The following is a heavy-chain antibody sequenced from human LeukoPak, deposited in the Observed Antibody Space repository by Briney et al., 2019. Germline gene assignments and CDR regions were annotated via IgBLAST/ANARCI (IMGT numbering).Heavy chain of an antibody. V-gene: IGHV4-30-2*01. D-gene: IGHD2-21*02. J-gene: IGHJ5*02. CDR3: ARSVVVTAEYEFGP. Sequence: PSGTLSLTRPVSGGSISSGGYYWRGIPHPPGESGEWVGINYRSGSSYYHPPLRSRITISVDRSKHQFLLKLGSVAAADAAVYCWARSVVVTAEYEFGPQGPRILVTASS. CDR2: NYRSGSS. CDR1: GGSISSGGYY.